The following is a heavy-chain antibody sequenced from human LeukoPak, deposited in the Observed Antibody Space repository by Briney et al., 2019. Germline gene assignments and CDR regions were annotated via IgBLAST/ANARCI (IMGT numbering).Heavy chain of an antibody. CDR3: ARYGSGSYLDI. CDR1: GGSIRSTNW. Sequence: SETLSLTCGVSGGSIRSTNWWSWIRQPPGKGLEWIGNIYYSGSTNYNPSLKSRVTISVDTSKNQFSLKLSSVTAADTAVYYCARYGSGSYLDIWGQGTMVTVSS. V-gene: IGHV4-59*01. J-gene: IGHJ3*02. CDR2: IYYSGST. D-gene: IGHD3-10*01.